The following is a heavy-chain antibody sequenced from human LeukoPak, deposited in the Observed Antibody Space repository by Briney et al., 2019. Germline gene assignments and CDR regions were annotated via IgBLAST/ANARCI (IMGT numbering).Heavy chain of an antibody. J-gene: IGHJ5*02. CDR2: IGAYNGNT. Sequence: ASVNVSCKASGYTFTSYGISWVRQAPGQGLEWMGWIGAYNGNTNYAQKLQGRVTMTTDTSTSTAYMELRSLRSDDTAVYYCARAVGDYDFWSGYSRGSNWFDPWGQGTLVTVSS. D-gene: IGHD3-3*01. CDR3: ARAVGDYDFWSGYSRGSNWFDP. CDR1: GYTFTSYG. V-gene: IGHV1-18*01.